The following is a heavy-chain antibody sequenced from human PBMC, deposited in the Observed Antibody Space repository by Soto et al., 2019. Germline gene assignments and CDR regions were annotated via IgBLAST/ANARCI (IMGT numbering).Heavy chain of an antibody. CDR1: GGTFSSYA. Sequence: QVQLVQSGAEVKKPGSSVKVSCKASGGTFSSYAISWVRQAPGQGLEWMGGIIPIFGTANYAQKFQGRVTITADDPTRTAYMELSSLRSEDTAVYCFARDLDRVTLTTARQYNWFVPWGQGTLVTVSS. D-gene: IGHD3-16*01. CDR3: ARDLDRVTLTTARQYNWFVP. V-gene: IGHV1-69*01. J-gene: IGHJ5*02. CDR2: IIPIFGTA.